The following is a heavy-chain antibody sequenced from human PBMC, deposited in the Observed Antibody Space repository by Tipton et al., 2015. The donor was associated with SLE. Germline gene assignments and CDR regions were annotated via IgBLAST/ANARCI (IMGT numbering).Heavy chain of an antibody. V-gene: IGHV3-23*01. CDR2: ISGSGVDP. D-gene: IGHD6-13*01. CDR3: ARDYKVYRSSRYYYYGMDV. J-gene: IGHJ6*02. CDR1: GFTFSSYA. Sequence: SLRLSCAASGFTFSSYAMSWVRQAPGKGLEWVSAISGSGVDPYYADSVKGRFTISRDNSKNTLYLQMNSLRAEDTGVYYCARDYKVYRSSRYYYYGMDVWGQGTTVTVSS.